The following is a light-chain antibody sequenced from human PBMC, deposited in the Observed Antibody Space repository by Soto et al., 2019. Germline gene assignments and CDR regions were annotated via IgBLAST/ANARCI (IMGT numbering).Light chain of an antibody. CDR3: SSYTTSSTDV. CDR1: SSDVGAYNY. J-gene: IGLJ1*01. V-gene: IGLV2-14*03. Sequence: QSALTQPASVSGSPGQSVTIPCIGTSSDVGAYNYVSWYQQHPGKAPKLMIYDVTNRPSGVSNRFSASKSGNTASLTISGLQAEDEADYYCSSYTTSSTDVFGTGTKLTVL. CDR2: DVT.